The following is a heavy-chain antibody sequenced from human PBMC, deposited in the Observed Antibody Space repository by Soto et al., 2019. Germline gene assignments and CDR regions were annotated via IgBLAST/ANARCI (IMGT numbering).Heavy chain of an antibody. Sequence: GGSLRLSCTTSGFTFGEYAMSWVRQAPGKGLEWVGFIRTKAYGGTTEYAASMKGRFTISRDDSKSIAYLQMNSLKTEDTAVYYCNREIPQFGPYFDPWGQGIMVTVSS. CDR3: NREIPQFGPYFDP. CDR2: IRTKAYGGTT. V-gene: IGHV3-49*04. CDR1: GFTFGEYA. D-gene: IGHD3-10*01. J-gene: IGHJ4*02.